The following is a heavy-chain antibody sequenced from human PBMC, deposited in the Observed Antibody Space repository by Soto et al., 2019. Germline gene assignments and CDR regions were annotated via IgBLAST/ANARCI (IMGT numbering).Heavy chain of an antibody. CDR1: GFTFESYA. D-gene: IGHD6-19*01. Sequence: EVQLVESGGGSVQPGRSLRLSCVASGFTFESYAMHWVRQVPGKGLEWVSGISWNSGSIGYEDSVKGRFTISRDNAQKSLYLEMNSLRVEDTAFYYCVKDIHEQSLVSHFEYWGQGALVTASS. CDR2: ISWNSGSI. J-gene: IGHJ4*02. V-gene: IGHV3-9*01. CDR3: VKDIHEQSLVSHFEY.